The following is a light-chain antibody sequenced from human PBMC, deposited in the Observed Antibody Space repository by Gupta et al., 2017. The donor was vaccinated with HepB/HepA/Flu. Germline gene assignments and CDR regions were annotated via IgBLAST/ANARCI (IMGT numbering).Light chain of an antibody. CDR3: HQYNNLIT. Sequence: DIQMTQSPSSLSASVGDRVTITCQSSQDISTYLNWYQQKSGKAPKLLIYDASKWETGVPSRFRGSGFGKDFTFTIDSRQEEDIAAYYCHQYNNLITFVRGKRPE. V-gene: IGKV1-33*01. J-gene: IGKJ5*01. CDR2: DAS. CDR1: QDISTY.